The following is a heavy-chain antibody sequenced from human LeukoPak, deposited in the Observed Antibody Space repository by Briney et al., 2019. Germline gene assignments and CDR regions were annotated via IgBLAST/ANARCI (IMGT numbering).Heavy chain of an antibody. V-gene: IGHV4-30-2*01. Sequence: SQTLSLTCTVSGGSIGSGRYSWNWIRQPPGKGLEWIGYISRSGSTYYNPSLESRVTISIDRSLNQFSLKLTSVTAADTAVYYCARGLVTGDGALIDYWGQGTLVTVSS. CDR2: ISRSGST. CDR3: ARGLVTGDGALIDY. CDR1: GGSIGSGRYS. D-gene: IGHD7-27*01. J-gene: IGHJ4*02.